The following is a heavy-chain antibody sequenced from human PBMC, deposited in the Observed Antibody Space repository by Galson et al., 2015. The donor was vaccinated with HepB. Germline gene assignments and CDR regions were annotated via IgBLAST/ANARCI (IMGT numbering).Heavy chain of an antibody. J-gene: IGHJ4*02. CDR2: IYGNDVK. CDR3: AHDSPGLRGFDS. Sequence: PALVKPTQTLTLTCSFSGFTLPTDTVGVAWIRQPPGKALEWLALIYGNDVKRYSASLKSRLTITKDTSEHQVVLTMTNMDPVDTATYYCAHDSPGLRGFDSWGQGTLVTVSS. CDR1: GFTLPTDTVG. D-gene: IGHD4-17*01. V-gene: IGHV2-5*01.